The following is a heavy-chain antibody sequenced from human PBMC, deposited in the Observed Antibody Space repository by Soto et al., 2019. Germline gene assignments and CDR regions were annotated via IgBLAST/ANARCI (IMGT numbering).Heavy chain of an antibody. J-gene: IGHJ4*02. V-gene: IGHV4-31*03. CDR1: GGPISSGGYY. Sequence: QVQLQESGPGLVKPSQTLSLTSPVSGGPISSGGYYWSWIRQHPGKGLEWIGYIYYSGTTYYNPSLKSRVTISVDTSKNHFSLKLSSVTAANTAAYYCARTPRDLGQGTMVTVSS. CDR2: IYYSGTT. CDR3: ARTPRD.